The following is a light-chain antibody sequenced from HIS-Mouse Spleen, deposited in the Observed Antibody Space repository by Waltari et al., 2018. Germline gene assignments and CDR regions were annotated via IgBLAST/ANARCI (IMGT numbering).Light chain of an antibody. CDR2: RNN. CDR1: SSNIGSNY. V-gene: IGLV1-47*01. J-gene: IGLJ2*01. Sequence: QSVLTQPPSASGTPGQRVTISCSGSSSNIGSNYVYWYQQLPGTAPKLLIYRNNQRPSGVPDRFSGSKSGTSASLAISGLRSEDEADYYCAAWDDSLSGRDVVFG. CDR3: AAWDDSLSGRDVV.